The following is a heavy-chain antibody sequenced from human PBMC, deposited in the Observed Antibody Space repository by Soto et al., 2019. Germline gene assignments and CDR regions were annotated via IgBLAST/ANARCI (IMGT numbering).Heavy chain of an antibody. CDR1: GYTLTELS. V-gene: IGHV1-24*01. CDR3: ATVLWELTKEYFEY. J-gene: IGHJ4*02. Sequence: ASVKVSFKVSGYTLTELSMHWVRQAPGKGLEWMGGFDPEDGETIYAQKFQGRVAMTEDTSTDTAYMELSSLRSEDTAVYYCATVLWELTKEYFEYWGQGTLVTVSS. D-gene: IGHD1-26*01. CDR2: FDPEDGET.